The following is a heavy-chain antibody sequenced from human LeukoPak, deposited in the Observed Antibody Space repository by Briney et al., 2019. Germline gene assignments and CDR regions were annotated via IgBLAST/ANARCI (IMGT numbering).Heavy chain of an antibody. CDR1: GLNFNDYA. CDR2: VSSNSGTI. J-gene: IGHJ3*01. Sequence: PGGSLRLSCAASGLNFNDYAIHWVRQAPGKGLEWVSVVSSNSGTIDYVDSVKGRFTISRDNAKNSLCLQMNSLRVEDTALYYCARIGHGLDVWGQGTMVTVSS. D-gene: IGHD2/OR15-2a*01. CDR3: ARIGHGLDV. V-gene: IGHV3-9*01.